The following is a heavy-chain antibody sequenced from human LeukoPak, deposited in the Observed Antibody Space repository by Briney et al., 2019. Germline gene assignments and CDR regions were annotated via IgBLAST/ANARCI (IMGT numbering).Heavy chain of an antibody. J-gene: IGHJ4*02. Sequence: ASVKVSCKASGYTFTSYGISWVRQAPGQGLEWMGSISPYNGNTNYGQKFQGRVTMTTDTSTTTAYMELRSLRSDDTAVYYCARDQYDYVWGSYRPYFAYWGQGTLVTVSS. D-gene: IGHD3-16*02. CDR3: ARDQYDYVWGSYRPYFAY. V-gene: IGHV1-18*01. CDR2: ISPYNGNT. CDR1: GYTFTSYG.